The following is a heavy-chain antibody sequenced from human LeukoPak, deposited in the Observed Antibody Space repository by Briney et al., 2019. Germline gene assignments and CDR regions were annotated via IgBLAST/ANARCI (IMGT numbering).Heavy chain of an antibody. D-gene: IGHD5-12*01. Sequence: ASVKVSCKASGYTFTSYDINWVRQATGQGLEWMGWMNPNSGNTGYAQKFQGRVTMTRNTSISTAYMELSSLRSEDTAVYYCARGRGYSGYDLMDYWGQGTLVTVSS. J-gene: IGHJ4*02. V-gene: IGHV1-8*01. CDR1: GYTFTSYD. CDR3: ARGRGYSGYDLMDY. CDR2: MNPNSGNT.